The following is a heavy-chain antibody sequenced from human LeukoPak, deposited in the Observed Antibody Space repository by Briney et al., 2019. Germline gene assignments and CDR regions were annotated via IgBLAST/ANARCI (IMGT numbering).Heavy chain of an antibody. D-gene: IGHD3-10*01. CDR3: ARDVTTMVREGDAFDI. CDR1: GFTVSSNY. CDR2: IYSGGST. V-gene: IGHV3-66*01. Sequence: GGSLRLSCAASGFTVSSNYMSWVRQAPGKGLEWVSAIYSGGSTYYADSVKGRFTISRDNSKNTLYLQMNSLRAEDTAVYYCARDVTTMVREGDAFDIWGQGTMVTVSS. J-gene: IGHJ3*02.